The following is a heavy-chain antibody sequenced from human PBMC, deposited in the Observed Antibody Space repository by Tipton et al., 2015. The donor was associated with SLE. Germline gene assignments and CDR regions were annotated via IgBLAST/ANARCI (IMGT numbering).Heavy chain of an antibody. CDR2: IYTSGST. CDR1: GGSIYTYY. V-gene: IGHV4-4*09. D-gene: IGHD6-6*01. J-gene: IGHJ5*02. CDR3: ARHSEYNWFDR. Sequence: TLSLTCTVSGGSIYTYYWSWIRQPPGKGLEWIGYIYTSGSTNYNPSLKSRVTISGDTSKNQLSLNLNSVTAADTAVYYCARHSEYNWFDRWGQGTLVTVSS.